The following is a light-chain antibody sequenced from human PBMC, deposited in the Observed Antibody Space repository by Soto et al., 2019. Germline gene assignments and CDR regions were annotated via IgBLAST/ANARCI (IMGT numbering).Light chain of an antibody. CDR2: GAA. J-gene: IGKJ1*01. CDR1: QSVSSSC. V-gene: IGKV3-20*01. CDR3: QHYDSSPCT. Sequence: EVVLTQTPCTLSLSSWPRATLSCRARQSVSSSCLAWYQQKPGPAPTLLIYGAASRATGIPDRVSGSGSGIDFTLTISGLEPEDVAVFYCQHYDSSPCTFGQGTKVEIK.